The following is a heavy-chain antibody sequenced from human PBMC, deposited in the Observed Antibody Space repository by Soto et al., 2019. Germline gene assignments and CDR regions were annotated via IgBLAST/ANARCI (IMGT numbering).Heavy chain of an antibody. CDR3: VRTSLVVAAATREDY. D-gene: IGHD2-15*01. Sequence: EVQLLESGGGLVQPGESLRLSCAASGFTFSSYWMHWVRQAPGKGLVWVSRINSDGSSTSYAGSVKGRITISRDNAENTLYLQMNSLRAEDTAVYYCVRTSLVVAAATREDYWGQGTLVTVSS. J-gene: IGHJ4*02. V-gene: IGHV3-74*01. CDR2: INSDGSST. CDR1: GFTFSSYW.